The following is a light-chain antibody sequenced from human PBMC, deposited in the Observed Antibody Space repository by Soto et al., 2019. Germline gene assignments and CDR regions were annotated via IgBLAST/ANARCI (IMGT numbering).Light chain of an antibody. CDR1: QGIIDY. V-gene: IGKV1-27*01. Sequence: DIQMTQSPSSLSASVGDTVIITCRASQGIIDYLAWYQQRPGKVPKLLIYAASTLQTGVPSRFSGSGAGTDFTLTIRSLQPEDVATYYCQKYDTAPQTFGPGTKVEIK. CDR3: QKYDTAPQT. J-gene: IGKJ1*01. CDR2: AAS.